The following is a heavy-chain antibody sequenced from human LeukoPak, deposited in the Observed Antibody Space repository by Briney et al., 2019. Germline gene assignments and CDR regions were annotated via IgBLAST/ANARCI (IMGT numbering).Heavy chain of an antibody. J-gene: IGHJ6*02. CDR1: GYTFTSYG. V-gene: IGHV1-18*01. D-gene: IGHD1-1*01. CDR3: ASNEARRDYYYGMDV. CDR2: ISAYNGNT. Sequence: GASVKVSCKASGYTFTSYGISWVRQAPGQGLEWMGWISAYNGNTNYAQKLQGRVTMTTDTSTSTAYMELSSLRSEDTAVYYCASNEARRDYYYGMDVWGQGTTVTVSS.